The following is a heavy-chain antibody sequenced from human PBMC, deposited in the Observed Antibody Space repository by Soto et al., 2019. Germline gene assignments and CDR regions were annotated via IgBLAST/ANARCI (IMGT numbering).Heavy chain of an antibody. V-gene: IGHV3-23*01. D-gene: IGHD6-13*01. CDR1: GFTFSSYA. CDR2: ISGSGGST. J-gene: IGHJ5*02. CDR3: AKDAGSSRPRNWFDP. Sequence: GSLRLSCAASGFTFSSYAMNWVRQAPGKGLEWVSAISGSGGSTSYAESVKGRFTISRDNSKNTLYLQMNSLRAEDTAVYYCAKDAGSSRPRNWFDPWGQGTLVTVSS.